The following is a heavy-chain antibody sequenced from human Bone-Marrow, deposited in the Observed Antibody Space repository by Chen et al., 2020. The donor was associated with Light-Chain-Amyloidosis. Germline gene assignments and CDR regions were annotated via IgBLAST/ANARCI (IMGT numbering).Heavy chain of an antibody. Sequence: EVQLLESGGGLVQPGGSLRLSCAASGFTFSSDAMSWVRQAPGKRLEWVSAISGSGGSTYYADSVKGRFTISRDNSKNTLYLQMNSLRAEDTAVYYCAKDIRYSSGWYYFDYWCQGTLVTVSS. J-gene: IGHJ4*02. CDR2: ISGSGGST. CDR1: GFTFSSDA. D-gene: IGHD6-19*01. CDR3: AKDIRYSSGWYYFDY. V-gene: IGHV3-23*01.